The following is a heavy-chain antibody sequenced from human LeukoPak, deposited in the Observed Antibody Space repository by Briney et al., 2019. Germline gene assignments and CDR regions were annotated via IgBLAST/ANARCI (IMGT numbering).Heavy chain of an antibody. D-gene: IGHD3-10*01. V-gene: IGHV3-48*01. CDR3: AKSSTMVRGKFLLFDY. CDR1: GFTFSSYS. J-gene: IGHJ4*02. Sequence: PGGSMRLSCAASGFTFSSYSMNWVRQAPGTGMEWVSYISRRCSIYYADAVKGRFTISRDNAKNSLYLQMNSLRGEDTAVYYLAKSSTMVRGKFLLFDYWGQGTLVTVSS. CDR2: ISRRCSI.